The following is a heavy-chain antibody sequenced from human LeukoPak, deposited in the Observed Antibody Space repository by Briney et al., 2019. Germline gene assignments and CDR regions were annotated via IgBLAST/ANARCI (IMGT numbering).Heavy chain of an antibody. CDR1: GFTFSSYA. D-gene: IGHD4-17*01. CDR2: ITSSGDIT. CDR3: AKELYGDYSGH. Sequence: GGSLRLSCAASGFTFSSYAMSWVRQAPGKGLEWVSAITSSGDITNYADSVKGRFTISRDNSKNTLYLHMSSLRDEDTAVYHCAKELYGDYSGHWGQGTLVTVSS. J-gene: IGHJ4*02. V-gene: IGHV3-23*01.